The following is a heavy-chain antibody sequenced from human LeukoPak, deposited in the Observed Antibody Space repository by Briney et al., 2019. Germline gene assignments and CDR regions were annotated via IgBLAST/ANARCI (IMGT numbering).Heavy chain of an antibody. Sequence: SVKVSCKASGGTFSSYAISRVRQAPGQGLEWMGGIIPIFGTANYAQKFQGRVTITTDESTSTAYMELSSLRSEDTAVYYCARDPYSSSWHPSGYFDYWGQGTLVTVSS. CDR1: GGTFSSYA. D-gene: IGHD6-13*01. CDR3: ARDPYSSSWHPSGYFDY. J-gene: IGHJ4*02. V-gene: IGHV1-69*05. CDR2: IIPIFGTA.